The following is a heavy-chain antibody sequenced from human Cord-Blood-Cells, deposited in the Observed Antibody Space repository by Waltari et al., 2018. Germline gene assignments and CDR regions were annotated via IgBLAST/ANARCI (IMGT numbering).Heavy chain of an antibody. D-gene: IGHD7-27*01. J-gene: IGHJ4*02. CDR1: GWSFSGSY. V-gene: IGHV4-34*01. CDR3: ARGFNWGSDYFDY. Sequence: QLQLQQWGAGLLQPSETLSPTCAAYGWSFSGSYWSWIRQPPGKGLEWIGEINHSGSTNYNPSLKSRVTISVDTSKNQFSLKLSSVTAADTAVYYCARGFNWGSDYFDYWGQGTLVTVSS. CDR2: INHSGST.